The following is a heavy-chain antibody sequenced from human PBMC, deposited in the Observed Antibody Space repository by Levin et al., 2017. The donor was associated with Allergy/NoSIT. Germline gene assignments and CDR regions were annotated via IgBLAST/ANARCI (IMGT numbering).Heavy chain of an antibody. CDR2: ISSSSSYI. CDR1: GFTFSSYS. CDR3: ARGAPYLRFLEWLVPLWFDP. D-gene: IGHD3-3*01. V-gene: IGHV3-21*01. Sequence: GGSLRLSCAASGFTFSSYSMNWVRQAPGKGLEWVSSISSSSSYIYYADSVKGRFTISRDNAKNSLYLQMNSLRAEDTAVYYCARGAPYLRFLEWLVPLWFDPWGQGTLVTVSS. J-gene: IGHJ5*02.